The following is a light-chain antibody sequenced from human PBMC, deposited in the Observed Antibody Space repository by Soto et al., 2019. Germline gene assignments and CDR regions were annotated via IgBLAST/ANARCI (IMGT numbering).Light chain of an antibody. V-gene: IGKV4-1*01. J-gene: IGKJ2*01. CDR3: QQYYSTPYT. CDR1: QSVLYSSNNKNY. CDR2: WAS. Sequence: DIVMTQSPDSLAVSLGERATINCKSSQSVLYSSNNKNYLAWYQQKPGQPPKLLIYWASTRESGVPDRFSGSGYGKDFTLTISSLQAEDVAVYSCQQYYSTPYTFGQGTKLEIK.